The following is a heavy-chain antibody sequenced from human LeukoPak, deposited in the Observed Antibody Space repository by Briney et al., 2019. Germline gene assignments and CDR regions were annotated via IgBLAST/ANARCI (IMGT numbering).Heavy chain of an antibody. D-gene: IGHD2-15*01. CDR2: ISYSSSYL. CDR3: ARDNGYCTGGSCYHYYMDV. J-gene: IGHJ6*03. CDR1: GFTFSSYS. V-gene: IGHV3-21*01. Sequence: GGSLRLSCAASGFTFSSYSMNWVRQAPGKGLVGVSSISYSSSYLYYADSVKGRFTISRDNAKNSLYLQMNSLRAEDTAVYFCARDNGYCTGGSCYHYYMDVWGKGTTVTISS.